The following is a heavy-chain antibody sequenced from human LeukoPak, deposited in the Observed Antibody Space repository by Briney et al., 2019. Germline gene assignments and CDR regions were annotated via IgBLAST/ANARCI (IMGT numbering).Heavy chain of an antibody. CDR2: IIPILGIA. CDR3: ATSLRTYYSSDVGGY. CDR1: GGTFSSYA. J-gene: IGHJ4*02. V-gene: IGHV1-69*04. D-gene: IGHD3-16*01. Sequence: SVKVSCKASGGTFSSYAISWVRQAPGQGIEWMGRIIPILGIANYAQKFQGRVTITADKSTSTAYMELSSLRSEDTAVYYCATSLRTYYSSDVGGYWGQGTLVTVSS.